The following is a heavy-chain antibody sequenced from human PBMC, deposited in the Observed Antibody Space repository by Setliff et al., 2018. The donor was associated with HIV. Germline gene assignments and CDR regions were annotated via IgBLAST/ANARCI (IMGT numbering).Heavy chain of an antibody. V-gene: IGHV3-7*03. D-gene: IGHD2-8*01. J-gene: IGHJ3*02. CDR1: GFTFSTYH. CDR3: AKMGSPVGPDAFDI. Sequence: GGSLRLSCAASGFTFSTYHMSWVRQAPGKGLEWVAKIKQDGSDKHYVDSVKGRFTISRDNSKNTLYLQMNSLRAEDTAVYYCAKMGSPVGPDAFDIWGQGTMVTVSS. CDR2: IKQDGSDK.